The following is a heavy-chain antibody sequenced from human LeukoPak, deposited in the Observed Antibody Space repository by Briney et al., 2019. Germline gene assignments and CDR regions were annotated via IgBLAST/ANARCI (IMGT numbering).Heavy chain of an antibody. Sequence: PGGSLRLSCAASGSTFSKHAMLWVRRAPGKGLEWVALISHDGGDRFYADSVKGRFTISRDNSKNTVSLQLNTLRTDDTAIYYCAGAAAAFDYWGQGTLVTVSS. V-gene: IGHV3-30*04. CDR1: GSTFSKHA. J-gene: IGHJ4*02. D-gene: IGHD6-13*01. CDR3: AGAAAAFDY. CDR2: ISHDGGDR.